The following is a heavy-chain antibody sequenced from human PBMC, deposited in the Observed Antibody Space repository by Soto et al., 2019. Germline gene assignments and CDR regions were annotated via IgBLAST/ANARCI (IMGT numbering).Heavy chain of an antibody. D-gene: IGHD3-10*01. Sequence: SGPTLVNPTHPLTLTCTFSGFSLSTSGMCVSWIRQPPGKALEWLALIDWDDDKYYSTSLKTRLTISKDTSKNQVVLTMANMDPVDTATYYCARGVGDLLWKARPYYFDYWGQGTLVTVSS. CDR2: IDWDDDK. CDR3: ARGVGDLLWKARPYYFDY. V-gene: IGHV2-70*01. J-gene: IGHJ4*02. CDR1: GFSLSTSGMC.